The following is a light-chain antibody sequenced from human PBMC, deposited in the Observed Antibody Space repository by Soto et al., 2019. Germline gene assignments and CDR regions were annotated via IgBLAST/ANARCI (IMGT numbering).Light chain of an antibody. CDR2: DAS. CDR1: QSVSSY. V-gene: IGKV3-11*01. J-gene: IGKJ4*01. Sequence: EIVLTQSPATLSLSPGERATLSCRASQSVSSYLAWYQQKPGQAPRLLIYDASNRATGIPARFSCSGSGTDFTLTISSLEPEDFAVYYCQQRSKWPLTFGGGTKVEIK. CDR3: QQRSKWPLT.